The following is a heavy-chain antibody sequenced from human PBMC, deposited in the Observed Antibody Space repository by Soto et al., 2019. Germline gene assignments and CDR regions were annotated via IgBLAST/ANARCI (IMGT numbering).Heavy chain of an antibody. Sequence: SETLSLTCTVSGGSISSYYWSWIRQPPGKGLEWIGYIYYSGSTNYNPSLKSRVTISVVTSKNQFSLKLSSVTAADTAVYYCAREGVSSSWYNYYGMDVWGQGTTVTVS. CDR2: IYYSGST. CDR1: GGSISSYY. V-gene: IGHV4-59*01. D-gene: IGHD6-13*01. CDR3: AREGVSSSWYNYYGMDV. J-gene: IGHJ6*02.